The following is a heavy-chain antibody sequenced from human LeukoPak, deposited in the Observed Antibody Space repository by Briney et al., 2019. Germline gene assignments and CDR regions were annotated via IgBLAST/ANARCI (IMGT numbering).Heavy chain of an antibody. CDR1: GYTFTGYY. Sequence: ASVKVSCKASGYTFTGYYMHWVRQAPGQGLEWMGWINPNSGGTNYAQKFQGRVTMTRDTSISTAYMEPSRLRSDDTAVYYCAMNYYDSSGSFDYWGQGTLVTVSS. V-gene: IGHV1-2*02. CDR3: AMNYYDSSGSFDY. D-gene: IGHD3-22*01. CDR2: INPNSGGT. J-gene: IGHJ4*02.